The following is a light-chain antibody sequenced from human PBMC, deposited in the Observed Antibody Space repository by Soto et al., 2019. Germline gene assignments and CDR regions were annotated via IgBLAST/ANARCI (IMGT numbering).Light chain of an antibody. CDR3: QHYNSYSEA. V-gene: IGKV1-5*01. J-gene: IGKJ1*01. CDR2: DAS. CDR1: QSIGRW. Sequence: DIQMTQSPSTLSAFVRDRVTITCRASQSIGRWLAWYQQKPGKAPKLLIYDASSLESGVPSRFSGSGSGTEFTLTISSLQPDDFATYYCQHYNSYSEAFGQGTKV.